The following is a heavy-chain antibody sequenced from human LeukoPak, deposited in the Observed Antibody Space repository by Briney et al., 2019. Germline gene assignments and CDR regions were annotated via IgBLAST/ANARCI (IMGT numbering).Heavy chain of an antibody. J-gene: IGHJ4*02. CDR3: ARRPYYYDSLDYWGLDY. CDR2: INSDGSST. Sequence: PGGSLRLSCAASGFPFSSYWMHWVRHVPEKGLVWVSRINSDGSSTTYADSVKGRFTISRDNAKNTLYLQMNSLRAEDTAVYYCARRPYYYDSLDYWGLDYWGQGTLVTVSS. V-gene: IGHV3-74*01. CDR1: GFPFSSYW. D-gene: IGHD3-22*01.